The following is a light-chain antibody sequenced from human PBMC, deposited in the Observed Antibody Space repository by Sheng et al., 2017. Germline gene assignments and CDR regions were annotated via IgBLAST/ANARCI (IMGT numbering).Light chain of an antibody. CDR1: QSISRF. J-gene: IGKJ4*01. V-gene: IGKV3D-7*01. CDR3: QQDYDFPLT. CDR2: GGS. Sequence: EIVLAQSPATLSLSPGDTATLSCTASQSISRFFSWYQQKPGQAPRLLIYGGSNRATGIPARFSGSGSGTDFTLTISGLQAEDSAVYFCQQDYDFPLTFGGGTKVEI.